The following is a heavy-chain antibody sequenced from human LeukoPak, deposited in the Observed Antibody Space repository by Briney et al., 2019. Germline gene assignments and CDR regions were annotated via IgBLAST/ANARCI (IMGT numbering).Heavy chain of an antibody. J-gene: IGHJ4*02. Sequence: ASVKVSCKASGYNFISYYMHWVRQAPGQGLEWMGIINPSGGSTSYAQKFQDRVTMTRDTSTSTVYMELSSLKSEDTAVYYCARQTVYYDSSGYYFPPYFDYWGQGTLVTVSS. CDR2: INPSGGST. CDR1: GYNFISYY. D-gene: IGHD3-22*01. V-gene: IGHV1-46*01. CDR3: ARQTVYYDSSGYYFPPYFDY.